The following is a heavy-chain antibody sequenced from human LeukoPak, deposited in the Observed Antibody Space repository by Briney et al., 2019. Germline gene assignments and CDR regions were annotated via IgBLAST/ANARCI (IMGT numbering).Heavy chain of an antibody. J-gene: IGHJ4*02. CDR2: ISYDGSNK. CDR1: GFTFSSYA. V-gene: IGHV3-30*04. Sequence: GGSLRLSCAASGFTFSSYAMHWVRQAPGKGLEWVAVISYDGSNKYYADSVKGRFTISRDNSKNTLYLQMNSLRAEDTAVCYCARELNDYGFWSGPDYWGQGTLVTVSS. D-gene: IGHD3-3*01. CDR3: ARELNDYGFWSGPDY.